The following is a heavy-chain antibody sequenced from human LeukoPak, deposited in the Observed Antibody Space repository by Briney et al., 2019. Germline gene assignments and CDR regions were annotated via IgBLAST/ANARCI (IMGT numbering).Heavy chain of an antibody. CDR1: GFTFSSYA. D-gene: IGHD6-19*01. J-gene: IGHJ1*01. CDR3: AKEPVAVPTEYFQH. CDR2: ISGSGGST. V-gene: IGHV3-23*01. Sequence: GGSLRLSCAASGFTFSSYAMSWVRQAPGKGLEWVSTISGSGGSTYYADSVKGRFTISRDNSKNMLYLQMNSLRAEDTAVYYCAKEPVAVPTEYFQHWGQGTLVTVSS.